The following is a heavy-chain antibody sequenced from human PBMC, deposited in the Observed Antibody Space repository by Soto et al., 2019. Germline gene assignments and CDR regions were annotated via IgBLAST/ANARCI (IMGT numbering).Heavy chain of an antibody. CDR3: ARGGRQQLIPTPISYKLDS. CDR2: INHSGST. CDR1: GVSVSGYY. D-gene: IGHD6-13*01. J-gene: IGHJ4*02. Sequence: QVQLQQWGAGLLKPSETLSLTCAVYGVSVSGYYWSWIRQPPGKGLERIGEINHSGSTNYNPSLKSRVTISVDMSKNQFSLKLSSVTAADTAVYYCARGGRQQLIPTPISYKLDSWGQGTLVTVSS. V-gene: IGHV4-34*01.